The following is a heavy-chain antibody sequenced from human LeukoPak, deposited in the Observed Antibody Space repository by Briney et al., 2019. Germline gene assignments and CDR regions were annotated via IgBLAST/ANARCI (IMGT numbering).Heavy chain of an antibody. D-gene: IGHD3-10*01. CDR2: INHSGST. V-gene: IGHV4-34*01. Sequence: SETLSLTCAVYGGSFSGYYWSWIRQPPGKGLEWIGEINHSGSTNYNPSLKSRVTISLDTSKNQFSLKLSSVTAADTAVYYCAKSLYGSGSYYNWFDPWGQGTLVTVSS. CDR1: GGSFSGYY. CDR3: AKSLYGSGSYYNWFDP. J-gene: IGHJ5*02.